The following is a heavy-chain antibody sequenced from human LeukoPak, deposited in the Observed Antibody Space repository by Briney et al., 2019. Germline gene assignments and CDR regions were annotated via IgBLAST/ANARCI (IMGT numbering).Heavy chain of an antibody. Sequence: SETLSLTCTVSGGSISSSSYYWGWIRQPPGKGLEWIGSIYYSGSTYYNPSLKSRVTISVDTSKNQFSLKLSSVTAADTAVYYCARDRYSGYDGPPYYFDYWGQGTLVTVSS. CDR1: GGSISSSSYY. D-gene: IGHD5-12*01. CDR2: IYYSGST. V-gene: IGHV4-39*07. CDR3: ARDRYSGYDGPPYYFDY. J-gene: IGHJ4*02.